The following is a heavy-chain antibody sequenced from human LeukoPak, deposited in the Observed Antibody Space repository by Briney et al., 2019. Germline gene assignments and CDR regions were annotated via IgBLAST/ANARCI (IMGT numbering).Heavy chain of an antibody. Sequence: GGSLRLSCVASGFTFSSYEMNWVRQAPGKGLEWTSYISSSGSGSTIYYADSVKGRFTISRDNAKNTLYLQMNSLRAEDTAVYYCARGTTVAEPGYWGQGTLVTVSS. CDR1: GFTFSSYE. V-gene: IGHV3-48*03. J-gene: IGHJ4*02. D-gene: IGHD4-23*01. CDR2: ISSSGSGSTI. CDR3: ARGTTVAEPGY.